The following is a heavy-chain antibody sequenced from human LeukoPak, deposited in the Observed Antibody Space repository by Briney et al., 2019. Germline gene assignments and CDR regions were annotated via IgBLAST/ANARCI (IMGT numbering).Heavy chain of an antibody. V-gene: IGHV4-31*03. D-gene: IGHD6-13*01. Sequence: SETLSLTCTVSGGSISSGGYYWSWIRQHPGKGLEWIGYIYYSGSTYYNPSLKSRVTVSVDTSKNQFSLKLSSVTAADTAVYYCAREMYSSSPRPFDIWGQGTMVTVSS. CDR2: IYYSGST. J-gene: IGHJ3*02. CDR3: AREMYSSSPRPFDI. CDR1: GGSISSGGYY.